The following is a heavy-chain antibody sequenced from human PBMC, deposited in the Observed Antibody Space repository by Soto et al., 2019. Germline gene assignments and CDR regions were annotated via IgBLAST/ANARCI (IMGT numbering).Heavy chain of an antibody. CDR2: IIPIFGTA. Sequence: SVKVSCKASGGTFSSYAISWVRQAPGQGLEWMGGIIPIFGTANYAQKFQGRVTITADESTSTAYMELSSLRSEDTAVYYCARYCSGGSCYALGYYYGMDVWGQGTTVTVSS. D-gene: IGHD2-15*01. CDR3: ARYCSGGSCYALGYYYGMDV. V-gene: IGHV1-69*13. J-gene: IGHJ6*02. CDR1: GGTFSSYA.